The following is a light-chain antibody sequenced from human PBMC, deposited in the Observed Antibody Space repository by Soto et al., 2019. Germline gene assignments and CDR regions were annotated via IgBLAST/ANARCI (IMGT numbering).Light chain of an antibody. CDR1: QTISSW. Sequence: EIEVTQYPSTLSASVGDRVTITCRASQTISSWLAWYQQKPGKAPKLLIYKTSTLESGVPSRFSGSGSGTEFTLTISGLQPDDFATYYCQQYNSFSPFG. CDR3: QQYNSFSP. J-gene: IGKJ2*01. V-gene: IGKV1-5*03. CDR2: KTS.